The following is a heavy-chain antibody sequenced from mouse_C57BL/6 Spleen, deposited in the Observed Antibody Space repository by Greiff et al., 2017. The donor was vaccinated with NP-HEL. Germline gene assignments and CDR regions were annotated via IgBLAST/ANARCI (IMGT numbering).Heavy chain of an antibody. V-gene: IGHV1-52*01. CDR1: GYTFTSYW. J-gene: IGHJ3*01. CDR2: IDPSDSET. D-gene: IGHD2-3*01. CDR3: ARDDGNYEAWFAY. Sequence: QVQLQQPGAELVRPGSSVKLSCKASGYTFTSYWMHWVKQRPIQGLEWIGNIDPSDSETHYNQKFKDKATLTVDKSSSTAYMQLSSLTSEDSAVYYCARDDGNYEAWFAYRGQGTLVTVSA.